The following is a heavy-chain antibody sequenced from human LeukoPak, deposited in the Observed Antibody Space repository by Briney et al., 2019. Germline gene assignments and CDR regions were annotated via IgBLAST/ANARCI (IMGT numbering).Heavy chain of an antibody. CDR3: ARGGSPGSSWYNWFDP. J-gene: IGHJ5*02. CDR1: GFTFSSYA. V-gene: IGHV3-20*04. CDR2: INWNGGST. D-gene: IGHD6-13*01. Sequence: GGSLRLSCAASGFTFSSYAMSWVRQAPGKGLEWVSGINWNGGSTGYADSVKGRFTISRDNAKNSLYLQMNSLRAEDTALYYCARGGSPGSSWYNWFDPWGQGTLVTVSS.